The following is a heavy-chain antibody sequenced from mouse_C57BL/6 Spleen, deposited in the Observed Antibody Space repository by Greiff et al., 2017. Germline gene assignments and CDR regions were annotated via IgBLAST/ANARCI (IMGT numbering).Heavy chain of an antibody. CDR1: GFTFTDYY. CDR3: ARFLLRFYYFDY. CDR2: IRNKANGYTT. D-gene: IGHD1-1*01. J-gene: IGHJ2*01. V-gene: IGHV7-3*01. Sequence: DVLLVESGGGLVQPGGSLSLSCAASGFTFTDYYMSWVRQPPGKALEWLGFIRNKANGYTTEYSASVKGRFTIARDNSQSFLYLPMNALGAEDSATYSSARFLLRFYYFDYWGQGTTLTVSS.